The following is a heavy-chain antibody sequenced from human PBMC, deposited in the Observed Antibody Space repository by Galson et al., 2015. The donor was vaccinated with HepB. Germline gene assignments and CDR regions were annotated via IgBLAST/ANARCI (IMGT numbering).Heavy chain of an antibody. D-gene: IGHD1-26*01. J-gene: IGHJ4*02. V-gene: IGHV4-31*03. CDR1: GGSISSGGYY. Sequence: TLSLTCTVSGGSISSGGYYWSWIRQHPGKGLEWIGYIYYSGSTYYNPSLKSRVTISVDTSKNQFSLKLSSVTAADTAVYYCAREEIVGATFSSLGYWGQGTLVTVSS. CDR3: AREEIVGATFSSLGY. CDR2: IYYSGST.